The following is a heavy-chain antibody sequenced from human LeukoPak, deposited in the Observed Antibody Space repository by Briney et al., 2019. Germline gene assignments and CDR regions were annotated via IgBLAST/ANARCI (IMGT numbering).Heavy chain of an antibody. CDR3: ARDQDSSGWYEAYYFDY. D-gene: IGHD6-19*01. CDR2: ISAYNGNT. Sequence: GASVKVSCKASGYTFTSYGFSRVRQAPGQGLEWMGWISAYNGNTNYAQKLLGRVTMTTDTSTSTAYMELRILRSDDTAVYYCARDQDSSGWYEAYYFDYWGQGTLVTVSS. CDR1: GYTFTSYG. V-gene: IGHV1-18*01. J-gene: IGHJ4*02.